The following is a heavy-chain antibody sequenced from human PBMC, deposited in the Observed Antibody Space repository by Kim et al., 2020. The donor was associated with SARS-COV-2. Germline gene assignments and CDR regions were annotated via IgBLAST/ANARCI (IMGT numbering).Heavy chain of an antibody. CDR1: GFTFSSCA. CDR3: AKDLRGSGPSY. CDR2: ISGRGGGT. J-gene: IGHJ4*02. D-gene: IGHD3-10*01. V-gene: IGHV3-23*01. Sequence: GGSLRLSCAASGFTFSSCAMSWVRQAPGKGLEWVSAISGRGGGTYYPDSVKGRFTISRDNSKNTLYLQMNSLRAEDTAVYYCAKDLRGSGPSYWGQGTLVTVSS.